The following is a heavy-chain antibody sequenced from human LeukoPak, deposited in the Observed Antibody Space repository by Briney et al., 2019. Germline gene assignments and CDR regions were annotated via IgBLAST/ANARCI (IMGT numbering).Heavy chain of an antibody. CDR2: INTDSSDI. V-gene: IGHV3-21*05. Sequence: GGSLRLSCAASGFTFSRYAMNWVRQAPGRGLEWVSYINTDSSDIHYADSVKGRFTISRDNARNTLYLQLSSLRAEDSAVYYCARDTFQPGLIDSWGQGTLVTVSS. CDR3: ARDTFQPGLIDS. D-gene: IGHD2-2*01. CDR1: GFTFSRYA. J-gene: IGHJ4*02.